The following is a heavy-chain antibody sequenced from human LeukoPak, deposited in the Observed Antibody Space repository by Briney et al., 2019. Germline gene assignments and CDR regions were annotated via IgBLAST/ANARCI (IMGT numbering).Heavy chain of an antibody. CDR2: INTDSSDI. V-gene: IGHV3-21*05. Sequence: GGSLRLSCAASGFTFSRYAMNWVRQAPGRGLEWVSYINTDSSDIHYADSVKGRFTISRDNARNTLYLQLSSLRAEDSAVYYCARDTFQPGLIDSWGQGTLVTVSS. CDR3: ARDTFQPGLIDS. D-gene: IGHD2-2*01. CDR1: GFTFSRYA. J-gene: IGHJ4*02.